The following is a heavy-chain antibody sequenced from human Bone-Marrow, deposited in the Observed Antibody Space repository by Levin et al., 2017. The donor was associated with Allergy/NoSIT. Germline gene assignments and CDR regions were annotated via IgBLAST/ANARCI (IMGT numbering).Heavy chain of an antibody. D-gene: IGHD3-10*01. CDR1: GLTFNSYA. CDR2: ISDSGRST. V-gene: IGHV3-23*01. J-gene: IGHJ4*02. Sequence: GGSLRLSCAASGLTFNSYALSWVRQAPGKGPEWVSAISDSGRSTYYTDSVKGRFAISRDNSKSTLFLQMDGLRADDTAVYYGAIAPRGFGDGRYEHWGQGTLVTVSS. CDR3: AIAPRGFGDGRYEH.